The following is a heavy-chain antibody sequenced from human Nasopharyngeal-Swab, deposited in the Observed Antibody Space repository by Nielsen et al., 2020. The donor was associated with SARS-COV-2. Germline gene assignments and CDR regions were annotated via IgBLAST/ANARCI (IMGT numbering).Heavy chain of an antibody. Sequence: ASVQVSCKASGYTFTSYYMHWVRQAPGQGLEWMGIINPSGGSTSYAQKFQGRVTMTRDTSTSTVYMELSSLRSEDTAVYYCARAPPHSWFGELPSNGMDVWGQGTTVTVPS. D-gene: IGHD3-10*01. CDR3: ARAPPHSWFGELPSNGMDV. V-gene: IGHV1-46*01. J-gene: IGHJ6*02. CDR1: GYTFTSYY. CDR2: INPSGGST.